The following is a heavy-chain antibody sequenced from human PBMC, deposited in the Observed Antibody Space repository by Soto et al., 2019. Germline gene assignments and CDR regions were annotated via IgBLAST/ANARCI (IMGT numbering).Heavy chain of an antibody. V-gene: IGHV4-34*01. Sequence: SETLSLTCAVFGWSFSNFHSTWIRQPPGKGLEWIGEINYSGSTHYTPSLESRVTISLDTSKSQISLKLSSVTAADTAIYYCVYSNYRFDYWGQGTLVTVSS. D-gene: IGHD4-4*01. CDR2: INYSGST. CDR3: VYSNYRFDY. CDR1: GWSFSNFH. J-gene: IGHJ4*02.